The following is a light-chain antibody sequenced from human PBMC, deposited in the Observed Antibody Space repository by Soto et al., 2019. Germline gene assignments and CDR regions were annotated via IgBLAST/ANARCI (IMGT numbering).Light chain of an antibody. CDR1: SSDVGSYNR. V-gene: IGLV2-18*02. CDR2: EVS. CDR3: SSYTNNITLV. J-gene: IGLJ2*01. Sequence: QSVLTQPPSVSGSPGQSVTISCTGTSSDVGSYNRVSWYQQPAGTAPKLMIYEVSNRPSGVPDRFSGSKSGNTASLTISGLQAEDEAEYYCSSYTNNITLVFGAGTKVTVL.